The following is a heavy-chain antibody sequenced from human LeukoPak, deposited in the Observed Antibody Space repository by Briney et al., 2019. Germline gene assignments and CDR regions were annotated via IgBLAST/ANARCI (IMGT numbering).Heavy chain of an antibody. CDR2: ISSSGSTI. CDR3: AGAIGYFDF. D-gene: IGHD2-21*01. V-gene: IGHV3-11*01. Sequence: GGSLRLSCAASGFTFSDYYMSWIRQAPGKGLEWVSYISSSGSTIYYADSVKGRFTISRDNSKNTLSLQMNSLRAEDTALYYCAGAIGYFDFWGQGTLVTVSS. CDR1: GFTFSDYY. J-gene: IGHJ4*02.